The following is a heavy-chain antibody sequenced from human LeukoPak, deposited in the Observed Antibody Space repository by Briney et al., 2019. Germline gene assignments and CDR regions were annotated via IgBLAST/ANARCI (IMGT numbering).Heavy chain of an antibody. CDR1: GGSISSYY. CDR3: ARLGSISRAFDI. CDR2: IYYSGST. Sequence: KSSETLSLTCTVSGGSISSYYWSWIRQPPGKGLEWIGYIYYSGSTNYNPSLKSRVTISVDTSKNQFSLNLSSVTAADTAVYYCARLGSISRAFDIWGQGTMVTVSS. D-gene: IGHD3-9*01. V-gene: IGHV4-59*08. J-gene: IGHJ3*02.